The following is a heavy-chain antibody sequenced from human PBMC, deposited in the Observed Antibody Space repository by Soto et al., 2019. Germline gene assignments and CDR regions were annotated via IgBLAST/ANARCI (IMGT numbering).Heavy chain of an antibody. V-gene: IGHV1-18*04. CDR3: ATAYVTGFDP. J-gene: IGHJ5*02. CDR1: GYPFIKYG. CDR2: IKVDSGYT. Sequence: QLQLVQSAAEVKKPGASVRVSCKAYGYPFIKYGISWIRQAPEQGLEWMGWIKVDSGYTNYAQKFQGRVTMTADTSSDTAFMDLRSLRLDDTAVYFCATAYVTGFDPWGQGTVVSVSS. D-gene: IGHD3-16*01.